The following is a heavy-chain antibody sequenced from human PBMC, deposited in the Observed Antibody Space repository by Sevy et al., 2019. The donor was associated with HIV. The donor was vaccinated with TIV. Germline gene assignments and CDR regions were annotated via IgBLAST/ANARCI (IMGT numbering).Heavy chain of an antibody. Sequence: SEALSLTCTVSGGSISSYYWSWIRQPPGKGLEWIGYIYYSGRTNYNPSLKSRVTISVDTSKNQFSLKLSSVPAADTAVYYCARDMLGYCSSTSCYAEGYFDYWGQGTLVTVSS. CDR1: GGSISSYY. CDR3: ARDMLGYCSSTSCYAEGYFDY. J-gene: IGHJ4*02. CDR2: IYYSGRT. V-gene: IGHV4-59*01. D-gene: IGHD2-2*01.